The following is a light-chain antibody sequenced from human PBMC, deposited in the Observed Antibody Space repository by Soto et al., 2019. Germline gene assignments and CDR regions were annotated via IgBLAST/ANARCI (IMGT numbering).Light chain of an antibody. Sequence: QSVLTQPTSASGTPGQRVTISCSGSSSNIGSNTVNWYQQLPGTAPKLLIYSNNQRPSGVPDRFSGSKSGTSASLAISGLQSEDEADYYCAVWDDSLNGHVFGTGTKLTVL. J-gene: IGLJ1*01. CDR2: SNN. CDR1: SSNIGSNT. V-gene: IGLV1-44*01. CDR3: AVWDDSLNGHV.